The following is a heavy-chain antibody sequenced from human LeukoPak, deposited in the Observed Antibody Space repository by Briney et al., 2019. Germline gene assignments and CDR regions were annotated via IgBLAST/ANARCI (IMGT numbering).Heavy chain of an antibody. CDR2: IIPIFGTA. CDR1: GGTFSSYA. J-gene: IGHJ5*02. Sequence: SVKVSCKASGGTFSSYAISWVRQDPGQGLEWMGRIIPIFGTANYAQKFQGRVTITTDESTSTAYMELSSLRSEDTAVYYCAREPSYSSGWFDPWGQGTLVTVSS. V-gene: IGHV1-69*05. CDR3: AREPSYSSGWFDP. D-gene: IGHD6-19*01.